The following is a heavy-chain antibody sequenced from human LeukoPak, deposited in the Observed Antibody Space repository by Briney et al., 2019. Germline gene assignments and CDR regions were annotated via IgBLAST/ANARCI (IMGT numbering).Heavy chain of an antibody. D-gene: IGHD1-7*01. CDR3: ARSRITGTTSHAFDI. Sequence: SVKVSCKASGGTFSSYAISWVRQAPGQGLEWMGRIIPILGIANYAQKFQGRVTITADESTSTAYMELSSLRSEDTAVYYCARSRITGTTSHAFDIWGQGTMVTVSS. J-gene: IGHJ3*02. CDR2: IIPILGIA. V-gene: IGHV1-69*04. CDR1: GGTFSSYA.